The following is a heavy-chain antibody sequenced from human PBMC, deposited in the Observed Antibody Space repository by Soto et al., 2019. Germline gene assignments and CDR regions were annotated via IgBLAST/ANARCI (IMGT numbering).Heavy chain of an antibody. Sequence: SVKVSCKASGGTFSSYAISWVRQAPGQGLEWMGGIIPMFGTANYAQKFQGRVTLIADESTSTVYMEVSSLRSEDTAVYYCARGSRDCSGGSCFPLPTAEYFRHWGQGTLVTVSS. CDR3: ARGSRDCSGGSCFPLPTAEYFRH. D-gene: IGHD2-15*01. V-gene: IGHV1-69*13. CDR1: GGTFSSYA. CDR2: IIPMFGTA. J-gene: IGHJ1*01.